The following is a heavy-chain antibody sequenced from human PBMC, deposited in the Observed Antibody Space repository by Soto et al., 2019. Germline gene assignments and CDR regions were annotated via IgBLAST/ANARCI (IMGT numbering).Heavy chain of an antibody. CDR1: GFTVTTTY. Sequence: EVQLVESGGGLIQPGGSPRLSCAASGFTVTTTYMTWVRQAPGKGLQWVSVIYSGGTTYYTDSVKGRFTISRDNSKNTLYLQMNSLRAEDTAVYYCAKGGGGLEMATMAFDYWGQGTLVTVSS. D-gene: IGHD3-16*01. V-gene: IGHV3-53*01. J-gene: IGHJ4*02. CDR3: AKGGGGLEMATMAFDY. CDR2: IYSGGTT.